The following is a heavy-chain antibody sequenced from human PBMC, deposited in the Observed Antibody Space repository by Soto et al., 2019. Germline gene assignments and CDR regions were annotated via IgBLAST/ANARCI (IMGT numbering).Heavy chain of an antibody. CDR3: AKDLGGDYVY. CDR2: ISGSGVST. CDR1: GFIFSSYA. J-gene: IGHJ4*02. D-gene: IGHD4-17*01. V-gene: IGHV3-23*01. Sequence: PGGSLRLSCAASGFIFSSYAMSWVRQAPGKGLEWVSAISGSGVSTYYADSVKGRFTISRDNSKNTPYLQMNSLRAEDTAVYYCAKDLGGDYVYWGQGTLVTVSS.